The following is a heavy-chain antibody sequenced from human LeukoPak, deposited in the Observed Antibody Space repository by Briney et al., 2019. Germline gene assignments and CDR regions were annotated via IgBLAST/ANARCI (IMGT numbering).Heavy chain of an antibody. CDR1: GGSFGGYY. J-gene: IGHJ5*02. CDR3: ARGPNIVVVVAATGVDP. V-gene: IGHV4-34*01. D-gene: IGHD2-15*01. Sequence: SETLSLTCAVYGGSFGGYYWSWIRQPPGKGLEWIGEINHSGSTNYNPSLKSRVTISVDTSKNQFSLKLSSVTAADTAVYYCARGPNIVVVVAATGVDPWGQGTLVTVSS. CDR2: INHSGST.